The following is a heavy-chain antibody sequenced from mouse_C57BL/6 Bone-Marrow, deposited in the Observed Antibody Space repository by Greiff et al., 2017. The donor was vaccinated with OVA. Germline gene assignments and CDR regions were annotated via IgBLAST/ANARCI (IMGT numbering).Heavy chain of an antibody. Sequence: EVKLQESGAELVRPGASVKLSCTASGFNIKDDYMHWVKQRPEQGLEWIGWIDPENGDTEYASKFQGKATITADTSSNTAYLQLSSLTSEDTAVYYCTRLLRYGYFDVWGTGTTVTVSS. J-gene: IGHJ1*03. D-gene: IGHD1-1*01. V-gene: IGHV14-4*01. CDR1: GFNIKDDY. CDR2: IDPENGDT. CDR3: TRLLRYGYFDV.